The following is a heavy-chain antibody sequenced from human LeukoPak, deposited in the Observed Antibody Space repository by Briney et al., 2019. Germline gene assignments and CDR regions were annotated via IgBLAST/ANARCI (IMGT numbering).Heavy chain of an antibody. D-gene: IGHD2-21*02. CDR3: ASSIAYCGGDCYQDPIWDY. CDR2: ISSSSSTI. J-gene: IGHJ4*02. Sequence: GGSLRLSCAASGFTFSSYSMNWVRQAPGKGLEWVSYISSSSSTIYYADSVKGRFTISRDNAKNSLYLQMNSLRDEDTAVYYCASSIAYCGGDCYQDPIWDYWGQGTLVTVSS. CDR1: GFTFSSYS. V-gene: IGHV3-48*02.